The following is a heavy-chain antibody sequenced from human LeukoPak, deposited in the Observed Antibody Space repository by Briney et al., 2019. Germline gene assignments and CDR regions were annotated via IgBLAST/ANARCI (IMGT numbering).Heavy chain of an antibody. V-gene: IGHV5-51*01. CDR1: GYRFTSYR. CDR3: ARRSTTVTTNWFDP. D-gene: IGHD4-17*01. CDR2: IYPGDSGT. J-gene: IGHJ5*02. Sequence: GASLKISRKGSGYRFTSYRIGRVRQMPGKGLEWVGIIYPGDSGTRYSPSFQGQVTISADKSISTAYLQWSSLKASDTAMYYCARRSTTVTTNWFDPWGQGTLVTVSS.